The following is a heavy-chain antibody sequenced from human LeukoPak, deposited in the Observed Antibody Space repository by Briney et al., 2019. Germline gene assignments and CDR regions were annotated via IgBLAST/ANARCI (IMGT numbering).Heavy chain of an antibody. CDR3: ARDTFQLAVTGTMDAFDI. Sequence: SVKVSCKASGGTFSSYAISWVRQAPGQGLEWMGGIIPIFGTANYAQKFQGRVTITADESTSTAYMELSSLRSEDTAVYYCARDTFQLAVTGTMDAFDIWGQGTMVTVSS. J-gene: IGHJ3*02. V-gene: IGHV1-69*01. CDR1: GGTFSSYA. D-gene: IGHD6-19*01. CDR2: IIPIFGTA.